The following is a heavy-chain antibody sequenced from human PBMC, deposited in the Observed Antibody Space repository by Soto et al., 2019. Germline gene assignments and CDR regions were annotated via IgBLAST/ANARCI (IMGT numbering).Heavy chain of an antibody. CDR2: INHSGST. V-gene: IGHV4-34*01. CDR3: ARGLLRFLESNAFDI. CDR1: GGSFSGYY. D-gene: IGHD3-3*01. J-gene: IGHJ3*02. Sequence: QVQLQQWGAGLLKPSETLSLTCAVYGGSFSGYYWSWIRQPPGKGLEWIGEINHSGSTNYNPSLKIRVTISVDTYKNQFSLKLCSVAAADTSVYYCARGLLRFLESNAFDILGQGTMVTVSS.